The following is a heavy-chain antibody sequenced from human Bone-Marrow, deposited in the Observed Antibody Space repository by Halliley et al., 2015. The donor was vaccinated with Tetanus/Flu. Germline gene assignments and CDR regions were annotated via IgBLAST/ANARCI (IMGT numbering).Heavy chain of an antibody. D-gene: IGHD5-18*01. CDR3: ARLRGYIYGYHFDY. V-gene: IGHV5-51*01. J-gene: IGHJ4*02. CDR2: VSPGDSEA. Sequence: GFVSPGDSEARYRPPFQGQVTMSADKSTSTAYLQWSALKASDTASYYCARLRGYIYGYHFDYWGQGTLVPVSS.